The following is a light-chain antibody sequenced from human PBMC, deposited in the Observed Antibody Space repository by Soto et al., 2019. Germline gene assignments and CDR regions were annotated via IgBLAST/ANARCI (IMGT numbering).Light chain of an antibody. CDR1: SSDVGSYNF. V-gene: IGLV2-14*01. J-gene: IGLJ1*01. CDR3: SSYSGSTAFYV. CDR2: EVS. Sequence: QSALTQPASVSGSPGQSITISCTGTSSDVGSYNFVSWYQQHPGKAPRLIIYEVSNRPSGVSNRFSASKSGNTASLTISGLQAEDEAYYHCSSYSGSTAFYVFGTGTKVTVL.